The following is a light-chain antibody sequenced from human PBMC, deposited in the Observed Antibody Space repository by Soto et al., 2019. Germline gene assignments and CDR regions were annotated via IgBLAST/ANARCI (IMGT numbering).Light chain of an antibody. CDR1: QSVRTY. CDR2: GAS. V-gene: IGKV3-20*01. J-gene: IGKJ5*01. CDR3: QQHGGSPIT. Sequence: EIVLTQSPVTLSLSPGERATLSCRASQSVRTYLAWYQVKPGQAPRLLIYGASSRATGIPDRFSGSGSGTDFTLTISRLEPEDFAVYYCQQHGGSPITFGQGTRLENK.